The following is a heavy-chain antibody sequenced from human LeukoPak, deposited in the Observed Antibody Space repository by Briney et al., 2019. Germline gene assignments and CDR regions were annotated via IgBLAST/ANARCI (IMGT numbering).Heavy chain of an antibody. D-gene: IGHD3-10*01. CDR2: ISWNSGSI. CDR1: GFTFDDYA. J-gene: IGHJ4*02. CDR3: AKDTHGYGSGSYYKAFDY. V-gene: IGHV3-9*01. Sequence: PGGSLRLSCAASGFTFDDYAMHWVWQAPGKGLEWVSGISWNSGSIGYSDSVKGRFTISRDNAKNSLYLQMNSLRAEDTALYYCAKDTHGYGSGSYYKAFDYWGQGTLVTVSS.